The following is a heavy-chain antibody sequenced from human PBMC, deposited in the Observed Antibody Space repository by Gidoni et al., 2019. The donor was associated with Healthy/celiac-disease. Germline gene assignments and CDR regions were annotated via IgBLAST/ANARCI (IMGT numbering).Heavy chain of an antibody. D-gene: IGHD3-9*01. CDR1: GFTFSSDS. J-gene: IGHJ4*02. CDR3: ARDDGINDILTGFPPYFDY. Sequence: EGQLVESGGGLGKRGGSLRLSCAASGFTFSSDSMNWVRQAPGKGLEWVSSISGSSSYIYYADSVTGRFTISRDNAKNSLYLQMNSLRAEDTAVYYCARDDGINDILTGFPPYFDYWGQGTLVTVSS. CDR2: ISGSSSYI. V-gene: IGHV3-21*01.